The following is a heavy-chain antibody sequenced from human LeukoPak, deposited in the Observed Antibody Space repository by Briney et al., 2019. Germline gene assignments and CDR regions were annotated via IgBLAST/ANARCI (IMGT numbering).Heavy chain of an antibody. J-gene: IGHJ4*02. D-gene: IGHD3-10*01. CDR3: AKDSSYAARGYHDY. CDR1: GFTFSSYA. V-gene: IGHV3-23*01. Sequence: QAGGSLRLSCAASGFTFSSYAMSWVRQAPGKGLEWVSGISGSGGSSYHADSVKGRFTISRDNSKNTLYLQMNSLRAEDTALYYCAKDSSYAARGYHDYWGQGTLVTVSS. CDR2: ISGSGGSS.